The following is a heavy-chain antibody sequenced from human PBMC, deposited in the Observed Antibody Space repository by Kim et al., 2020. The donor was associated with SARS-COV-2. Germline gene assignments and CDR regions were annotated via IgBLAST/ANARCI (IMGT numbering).Heavy chain of an antibody. CDR2: GRS. CDR3: ARCSDSADDY. Sequence: GRSYYNPSLQSRLSISIDMSKNQFSLKLSSVTAADTAVYYCARCSDSADDYWGQGTLVTVSS. D-gene: IGHD3-10*02. J-gene: IGHJ4*02. V-gene: IGHV4-31*02.